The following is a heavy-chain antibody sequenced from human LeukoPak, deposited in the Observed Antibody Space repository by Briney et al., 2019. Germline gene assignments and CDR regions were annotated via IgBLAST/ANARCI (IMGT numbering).Heavy chain of an antibody. D-gene: IGHD4-17*01. CDR1: GYPFDNFG. CDR2: ISAYNGYT. Sequence: GGSVKVSCKASGYPFDNFGLTWVRPAPGQGLEWMGWISAYNGYTHYAQKFRGRLTMTTDTSTTTAYLELRSLKSDDTAVYYCARDRLGGDLTGESLYWGEGTLATVSS. CDR3: ARDRLGGDLTGESLY. V-gene: IGHV1-18*01. J-gene: IGHJ1*01.